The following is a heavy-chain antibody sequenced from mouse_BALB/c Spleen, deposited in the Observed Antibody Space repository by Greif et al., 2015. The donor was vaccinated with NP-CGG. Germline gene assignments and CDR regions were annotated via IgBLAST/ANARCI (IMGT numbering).Heavy chain of an antibody. J-gene: IGHJ4*01. CDR2: ISSGSSTI. CDR3: ARNPITTVRDYAMDY. CDR1: GFTFSSFG. D-gene: IGHD1-1*01. Sequence: EVKVEESGGGLVQPGGSRKLSCAASGFTFSSFGMHWVRQAPEKGLEWVAYISSGSSTIYYADTVKGRFTISRDNPKNTLFLQMTSLRSEDTAMYYCARNPITTVRDYAMDYWGQGTSVTVSS. V-gene: IGHV5-17*02.